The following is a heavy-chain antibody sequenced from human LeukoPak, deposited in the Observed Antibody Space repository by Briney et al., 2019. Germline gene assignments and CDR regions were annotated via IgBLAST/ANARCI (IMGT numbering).Heavy chain of an antibody. CDR1: GGSISSYY. CDR2: IYYSGST. CDR3: ARQRYYYGSGSSTRYMDV. D-gene: IGHD3-10*01. J-gene: IGHJ6*03. V-gene: IGHV4-59*08. Sequence: SETLSLTCTVSGGSISSYYWSWIRQPPGKGLEWIGYIYYSGSTNYNPSLKSRVTISVDTSKNQFSLKLSSVTAADTAVYYCARQRYYYGSGSSTRYMDVWGKGTTVTISS.